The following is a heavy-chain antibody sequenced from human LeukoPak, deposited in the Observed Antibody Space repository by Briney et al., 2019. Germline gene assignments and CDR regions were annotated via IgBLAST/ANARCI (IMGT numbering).Heavy chain of an antibody. CDR1: GFTFSSYA. Sequence: GGSLRLSCSASGFTFSSYAMHWVRQAPGKGLEYVSATSSNGGSTYYADSVKGRFTISRDNSKNTLYLQMSSLRAEDTAVYYCVKDREQWLVVYAFDIWGQGTMVTVSS. J-gene: IGHJ3*02. D-gene: IGHD6-19*01. CDR2: TSSNGGST. CDR3: VKDREQWLVVYAFDI. V-gene: IGHV3-64D*06.